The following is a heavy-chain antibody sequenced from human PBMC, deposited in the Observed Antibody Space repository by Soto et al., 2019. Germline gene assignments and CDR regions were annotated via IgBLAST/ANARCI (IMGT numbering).Heavy chain of an antibody. CDR2: INQDGRDK. CDR3: ARGMSTTGIDS. V-gene: IGHV3-7*03. CDR1: GFTFTNYW. D-gene: IGHD1-1*01. J-gene: IGHJ4*02. Sequence: EVQLVESGGGLVQPGGSLRLSCAVSGFTFTNYWMNWVRQAPGRGLEWLANINQDGRDKSYVDAVKGRFTISRDNAKNALYLQMNSLRAEDTAVYYCARGMSTTGIDSWGQGTLVTVSS.